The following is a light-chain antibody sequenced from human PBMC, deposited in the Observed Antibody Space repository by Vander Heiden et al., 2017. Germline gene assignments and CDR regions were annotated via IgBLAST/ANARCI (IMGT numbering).Light chain of an antibody. J-gene: IGKJ1*01. CDR1: QGISSY. Sequence: AIRMTQSPSSFSASTGDRVTIPCRASQGISSYLAWYQQKPGKAPKLLIYAASTVQSGVPSRFSGSGSGTDFTLTISCMQSEDFATYYCQQYYSYPPTFGQGTKVEIK. CDR3: QQYYSYPPT. V-gene: IGKV1-8*01. CDR2: AAS.